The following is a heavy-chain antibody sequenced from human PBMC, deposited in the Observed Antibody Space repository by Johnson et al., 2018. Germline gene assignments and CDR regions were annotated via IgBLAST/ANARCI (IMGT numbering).Heavy chain of an antibody. Sequence: VQLVESGGAVAQPGGSLRLSCAVSGFVFDDYAMHWVRQAPGKGLEWISMISWNGGATYYADSVKGRFTVSRDSSKNSVFLQMNSLRPEDTALYYCAKDRSYYMDVWGKGTTVTVSS. CDR3: AKDRSYYMDV. CDR1: GFVFDDYA. D-gene: IGHD3-10*01. CDR2: ISWNGGAT. V-gene: IGHV3-43D*03. J-gene: IGHJ6*03.